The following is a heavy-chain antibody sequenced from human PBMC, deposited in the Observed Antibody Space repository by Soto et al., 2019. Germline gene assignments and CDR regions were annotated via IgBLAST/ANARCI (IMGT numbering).Heavy chain of an antibody. Sequence: QVQLQESGPGLVKPSETLSLTCTVSGGSIGSYYWSWIRQPPGRGLEWIGYIYYSGSTNYNPSLKSRVTFSVDTSKNQFSLNLSSVTAADTAVSYGARRGPIAGKTIFDYWGQGTLVTVSS. D-gene: IGHD6-13*01. CDR2: IYYSGST. J-gene: IGHJ4*02. V-gene: IGHV4-59*08. CDR3: ARRGPIAGKTIFDY. CDR1: GGSIGSYY.